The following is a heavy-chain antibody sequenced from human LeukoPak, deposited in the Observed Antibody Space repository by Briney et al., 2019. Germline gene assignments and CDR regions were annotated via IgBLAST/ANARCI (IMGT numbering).Heavy chain of an antibody. J-gene: IGHJ6*03. Sequence: SETLSLTCTVSGGPIYSYYWSWIRQTTGKGLEWIGRLYPGVSTDYNPSLKSRVTMSVDTSKKRFALKLSAVTAADTAVYYCARMKFYDSTGYSPGHYMDVWGKGTTVTVSS. CDR2: LYPGVST. V-gene: IGHV4-4*07. CDR1: GGPIYSYY. CDR3: ARMKFYDSTGYSPGHYMDV. D-gene: IGHD3-22*01.